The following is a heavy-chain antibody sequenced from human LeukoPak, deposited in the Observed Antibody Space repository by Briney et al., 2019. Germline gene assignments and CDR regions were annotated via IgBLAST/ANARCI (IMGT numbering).Heavy chain of an antibody. CDR3: AISLGGDTAIGVGDAFDI. D-gene: IGHD5-18*01. Sequence: SETLSLTCTVSGGSISSYYWSWIRQPPGKGLEWIGYIYYSGSTNYNPSLKSRVTISVDTSKNQFSLKLSSVTAADTAVHYCAISLGGDTAIGVGDAFDIWGQGTMVTVSS. CDR2: IYYSGST. CDR1: GGSISSYY. J-gene: IGHJ3*02. V-gene: IGHV4-59*01.